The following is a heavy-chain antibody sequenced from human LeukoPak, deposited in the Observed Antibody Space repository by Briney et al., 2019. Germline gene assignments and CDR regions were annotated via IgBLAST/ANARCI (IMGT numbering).Heavy chain of an antibody. V-gene: IGHV1-46*01. Sequence: ASVKVSCKASGYTFTSYYMHWVRQAPGQGREWMGIINPSGGSTNYAQKFQGRLTMTRDTSTSTVYMELSSLRSEDTAVYYCASQWFGEFTLDPWGQGTLVTVSS. D-gene: IGHD3-10*01. CDR3: ASQWFGEFTLDP. CDR2: INPSGGST. J-gene: IGHJ5*02. CDR1: GYTFTSYY.